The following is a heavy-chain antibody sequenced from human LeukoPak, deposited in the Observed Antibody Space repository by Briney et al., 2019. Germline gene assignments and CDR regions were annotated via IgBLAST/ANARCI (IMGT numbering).Heavy chain of an antibody. J-gene: IGHJ5*02. Sequence: PSETLSLTCTASGGSISISSYHWGWIRQPPGKGLEWIGSIYYSGSTYYNPSLKSRVTISVDTSKNQFSLKLSSVTAADTAVYYCARVLYYYDSSGDNWFDPWGQGTLVTVSS. D-gene: IGHD3-22*01. V-gene: IGHV4-39*01. CDR2: IYYSGST. CDR1: GGSISISSYH. CDR3: ARVLYYYDSSGDNWFDP.